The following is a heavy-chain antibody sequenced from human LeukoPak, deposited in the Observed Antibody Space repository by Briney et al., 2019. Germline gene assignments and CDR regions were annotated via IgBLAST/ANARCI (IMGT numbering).Heavy chain of an antibody. J-gene: IGHJ3*02. Sequence: SETLSLTCTVSGGSISRSSHYWGWIRQPPGKGLEWIGSIFYSVSTYYHPSLKSRVTISVDTSKNQFSLKLTSVTAADTALYYCARHEGGSGSSDAFDIWGQGTMVTVSS. CDR2: IFYSVST. CDR3: ARHEGGSGSSDAFDI. V-gene: IGHV4-39*01. CDR1: GGSISRSSHY. D-gene: IGHD3-10*01.